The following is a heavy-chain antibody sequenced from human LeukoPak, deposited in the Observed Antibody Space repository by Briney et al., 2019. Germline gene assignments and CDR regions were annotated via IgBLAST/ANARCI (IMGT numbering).Heavy chain of an antibody. CDR3: AKLLMAMVRGVDIDC. CDR2: ITGSGGST. J-gene: IGHJ4*02. D-gene: IGHD3-10*01. CDR1: RFTFSSYE. Sequence: GGSLRLSCAASRFTFSSYEMNWVRQAPGKGLEWVSAITGSGGSTYYADSVKGRFTISRDNSKNTLYLQMNSLRAEDTAVYYCAKLLMAMVRGVDIDCWGQGTLVTVSS. V-gene: IGHV3-23*01.